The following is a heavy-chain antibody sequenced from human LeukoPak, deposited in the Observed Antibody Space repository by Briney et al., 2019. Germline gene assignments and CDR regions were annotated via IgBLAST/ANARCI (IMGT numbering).Heavy chain of an antibody. CDR2: INHSGST. CDR3: ARGVVMTTVTTSYYFDY. J-gene: IGHJ4*02. Sequence: PSETLSLTCAVYGGSFSGYYWSWIRQPPGKGLEWIGEINHSGSTNYNPSLKSRVTISVDTSKNQFSLKLSSVTAADTAVYYCARGVVMTTVTTSYYFDYWGQGTLVTVSS. V-gene: IGHV4-34*01. CDR1: GGSFSGYY. D-gene: IGHD4-17*01.